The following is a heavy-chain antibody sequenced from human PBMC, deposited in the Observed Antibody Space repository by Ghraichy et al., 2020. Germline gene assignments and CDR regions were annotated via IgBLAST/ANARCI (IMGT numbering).Heavy chain of an antibody. CDR2: INHSGST. CDR3: ARDGRVGKVTTVTRAGKDYYYGMDV. Sequence: SETLSLTCAVYGGSFSGYYWSWIRQPPGKGLEWIGEINHSGSTNYNPSLKSRVTISVDTSKNQFFLKLSSVTAADTAVYYCARDGRVGKVTTVTRAGKDYYYGMDVWGQGTTVTVSS. V-gene: IGHV4-34*01. D-gene: IGHD4-11*01. CDR1: GGSFSGYY. J-gene: IGHJ6*02.